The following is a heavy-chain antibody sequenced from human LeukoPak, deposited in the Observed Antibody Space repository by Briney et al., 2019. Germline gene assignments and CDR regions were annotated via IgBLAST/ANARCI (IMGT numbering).Heavy chain of an antibody. V-gene: IGHV1-8*03. Sequence: GASVKVSCKASGYTFTSYDINWVRQATGQGLEWMGWMNPNSGNTGYAQKFQGRVTITRNTSISTAYMELSSLRSEDTAVYYCARFSSYYDFWSGPSDYYYYMDVWGKGTTVTVSS. CDR1: GYTFTSYD. J-gene: IGHJ6*03. CDR2: MNPNSGNT. D-gene: IGHD3-3*01. CDR3: ARFSSYYDFWSGPSDYYYYMDV.